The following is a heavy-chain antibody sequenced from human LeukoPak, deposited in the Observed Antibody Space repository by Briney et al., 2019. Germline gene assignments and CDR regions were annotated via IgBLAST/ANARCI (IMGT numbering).Heavy chain of an antibody. D-gene: IGHD1-7*01. Sequence: PSETLSLTCAVYGVSFSGYYLSWIRQPPGKGLEWIGEINNSGSTNYNPSLKSRITISVDTSKNQFSLKLSSVTAADTAVYYCARGGWNYRFDPWGQGTLVTVSS. V-gene: IGHV4-34*01. CDR2: INNSGST. J-gene: IGHJ5*02. CDR3: ARGGWNYRFDP. CDR1: GVSFSGYY.